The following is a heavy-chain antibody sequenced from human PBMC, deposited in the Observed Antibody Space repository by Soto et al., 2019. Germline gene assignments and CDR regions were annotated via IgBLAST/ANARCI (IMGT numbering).Heavy chain of an antibody. CDR2: IDPNSGDT. D-gene: IGHD2-2*01. V-gene: IGHV1-2*04. J-gene: IGHJ4*02. CDR3: ARSSNLDY. Sequence: ASVKVSCKASGYTFADYYRHWVRQAPGQGLEWMGWIDPNSGDTNYTQKFQGWVTMTRDTSISTAYMELSRLTSDDTAVYYCARSSNLDYWGQGALVTVSS. CDR1: GYTFADYY.